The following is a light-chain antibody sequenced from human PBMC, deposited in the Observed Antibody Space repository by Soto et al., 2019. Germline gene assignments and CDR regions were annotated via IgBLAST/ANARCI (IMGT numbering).Light chain of an antibody. CDR1: QDIKNE. V-gene: IGKV1-6*01. Sequence: AIQMTQSPSSLSASVGDRVTITCRASQDIKNELGWYHQKPGKAPNVLIYAASTLLSGVPSRFSGAGSGTDFTLTISSLQPEDFATYYCLQDHNCPRTFGQGTRVEIK. CDR2: AAS. J-gene: IGKJ1*01. CDR3: LQDHNCPRT.